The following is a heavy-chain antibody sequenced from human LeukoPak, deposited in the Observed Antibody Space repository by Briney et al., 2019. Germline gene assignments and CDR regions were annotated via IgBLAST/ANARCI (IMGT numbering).Heavy chain of an antibody. D-gene: IGHD5-24*01. CDR1: GFTFSNYA. J-gene: IGHJ4*02. CDR2: ISGSGDKT. CDR3: ARVPRDGYNYFDY. V-gene: IGHV3-23*01. Sequence: GGSLRLSCVASGFTFSNYAMSWVRQAPGKGLEWVSAISGSGDKTFYAASVKGRFTISRDNSKNTLYLQMNSLRAEDTAVYYCARVPRDGYNYFDYWGQGTLVTVSS.